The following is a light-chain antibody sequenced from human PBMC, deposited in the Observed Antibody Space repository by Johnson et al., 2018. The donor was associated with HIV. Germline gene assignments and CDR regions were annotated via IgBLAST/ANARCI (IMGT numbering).Light chain of an antibody. J-gene: IGLJ1*01. V-gene: IGLV1-51*01. CDR3: GTWDSSLSHVV. CDR2: DNN. Sequence: QSVLTQPPSVSAAPGQKVTISCSGSNSNIGNNYVSWYQQLPGTAPKLLIYDNNKRPSGIPDRFSGSKSGTSATLGITGLQTGDEADYYCGTWDSSLSHVVFGTGTKVTVL. CDR1: NSNIGNNY.